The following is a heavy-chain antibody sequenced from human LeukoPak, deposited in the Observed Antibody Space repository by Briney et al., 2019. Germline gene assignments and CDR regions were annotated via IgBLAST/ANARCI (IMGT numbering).Heavy chain of an antibody. CDR3: ATDEAATGRLDY. CDR2: INSDGSST. Sequence: GGSLRLSCAASGFTFSNYAMSWVRQAPGKGLVWVSRINSDGSSTSYADSVKGRFTISRDNAENTLYLQINSLRAEDTAVYYCATDEAATGRLDYWGQGTLVTDS. J-gene: IGHJ4*02. V-gene: IGHV3-74*01. CDR1: GFTFSNYA. D-gene: IGHD1-1*01.